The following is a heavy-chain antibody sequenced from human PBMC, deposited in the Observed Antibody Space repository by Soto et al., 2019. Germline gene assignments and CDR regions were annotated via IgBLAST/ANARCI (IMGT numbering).Heavy chain of an antibody. CDR1: GYSFASYW. Sequence: RGESLKISCKGSGYSFASYWISWVRQMPAKGLEWMGRIYPSDSYANYSPSFQGHVTFSADKSISTAYLQWSSLRASDTAMYYCARHKAFYYDSSGAWGQGTMVTVS. D-gene: IGHD3-22*01. J-gene: IGHJ3*01. CDR2: IYPSDSYA. CDR3: ARHKAFYYDSSGA. V-gene: IGHV5-10-1*01.